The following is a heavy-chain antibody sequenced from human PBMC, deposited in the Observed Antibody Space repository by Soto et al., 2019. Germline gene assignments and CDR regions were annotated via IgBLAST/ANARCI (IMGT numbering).Heavy chain of an antibody. CDR2: IIPIFGTA. J-gene: IGHJ4*02. Sequence: ASVKVSCKASGGTFSSYAISCVRQAPGQGLEWMGGIIPIFGTANYAQKFQGRVTITADESTSTAYMELSSLRPEDTAVYYCAREPLTGTERPYYFDYWGQGTLVTVSS. D-gene: IGHD1-20*01. V-gene: IGHV1-69*13. CDR3: AREPLTGTERPYYFDY. CDR1: GGTFSSYA.